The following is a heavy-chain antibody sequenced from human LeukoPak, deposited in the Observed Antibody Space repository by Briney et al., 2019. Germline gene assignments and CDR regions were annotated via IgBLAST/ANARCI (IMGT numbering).Heavy chain of an antibody. D-gene: IGHD2-2*01. Sequence: SETLSLTCTVSGGSISSSSYYWGWIRQPPGKGLEWIGSIYYSGSTYYNPSLKSRVTISVDTSKNQFSLKLSSVTAADTAVYYCAREGVVPAAGFDYWGQGTLVTVSS. CDR3: AREGVVPAAGFDY. CDR1: GGSISSSSYY. J-gene: IGHJ4*02. CDR2: IYYSGST. V-gene: IGHV4-39*02.